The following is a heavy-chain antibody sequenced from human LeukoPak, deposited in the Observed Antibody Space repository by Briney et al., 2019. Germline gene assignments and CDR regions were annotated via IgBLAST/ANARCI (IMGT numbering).Heavy chain of an antibody. CDR2: IRYDGSNK. D-gene: IGHD3-3*01. CDR3: AKDDRAFGYYYYYMDV. J-gene: IGHJ6*03. V-gene: IGHV3-30*02. Sequence: GGSLRLSCAASGLTFSSYGMHWVRQAPGKGLEWVAFIRYDGSNKYYADSVKGRFTISRDNSKNTLYLQMNSLRAEDTAVYYCAKDDRAFGYYYYYMDVWGKGTTVTVSS. CDR1: GLTFSSYG.